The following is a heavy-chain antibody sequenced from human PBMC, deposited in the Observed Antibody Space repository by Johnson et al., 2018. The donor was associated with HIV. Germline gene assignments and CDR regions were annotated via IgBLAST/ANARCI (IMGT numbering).Heavy chain of an antibody. CDR2: ISYDGSNK. Sequence: VQLVESGGGVVQPGRSLRLSCAASGFTFSSYAMHWVRQAPGKGLEWVAVISYDGSNKYYADSVKGRFTISRDNSKNTLYLQMNSLRAEDTAAYYCAKDLEGGYYTLDAFDIWGQGTMVTVSS. J-gene: IGHJ3*02. D-gene: IGHD3-3*01. CDR3: AKDLEGGYYTLDAFDI. V-gene: IGHV3-30-3*01. CDR1: GFTFSSYA.